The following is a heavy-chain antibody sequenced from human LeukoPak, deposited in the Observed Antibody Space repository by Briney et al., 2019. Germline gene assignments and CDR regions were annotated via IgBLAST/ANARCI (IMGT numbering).Heavy chain of an antibody. V-gene: IGHV1-69-2*01. CDR2: VDPEDGET. Sequence: ASVKISCKVSGYTFTDYYMHWVQQAPGKGLEWMGLVDPEDGETIYAEKFQGRVTITADKSTSTAYMELSSLRSEDTAVYYCARGTSTIFGVATGRDYYYYYMDVWGKGTTVTVSS. CDR1: GYTFTDYY. J-gene: IGHJ6*03. D-gene: IGHD3-3*01. CDR3: ARGTSTIFGVATGRDYYYYYMDV.